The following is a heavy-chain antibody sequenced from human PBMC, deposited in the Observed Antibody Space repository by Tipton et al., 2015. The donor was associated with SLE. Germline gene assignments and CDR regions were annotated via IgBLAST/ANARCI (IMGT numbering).Heavy chain of an antibody. V-gene: IGHV3-30*02. CDR2: IRYDGSNK. CDR1: GFTFSSYG. J-gene: IGHJ3*02. CDR3: ARVPYDSSGEAFDI. Sequence: SLRLSCAASGFTFSSYGMHWVRQAPGKGLEWVAFIRYDGSNKYYGDSVKGRFTISSDNSKNTLYLQMNSLRVEDTAVYYCARVPYDSSGEAFDIWGQGTMVTVSS. D-gene: IGHD3-22*01.